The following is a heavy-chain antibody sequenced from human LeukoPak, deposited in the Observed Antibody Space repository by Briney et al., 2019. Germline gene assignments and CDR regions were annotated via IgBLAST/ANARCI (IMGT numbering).Heavy chain of an antibody. J-gene: IGHJ5*02. CDR3: ACRMLTSTRFEP. Sequence: GESLKISCKTSGYIFTNYWIGWARQMPGKGLEWMAVIYPGDSRIRYNPSFQGHLTISADKSINTAYLQWSSLKASDTALYYCACRMLTSTRFEPWGQGTLVTVSS. CDR1: GYIFTNYW. D-gene: IGHD2-2*01. V-gene: IGHV5-51*01. CDR2: IYPGDSRI.